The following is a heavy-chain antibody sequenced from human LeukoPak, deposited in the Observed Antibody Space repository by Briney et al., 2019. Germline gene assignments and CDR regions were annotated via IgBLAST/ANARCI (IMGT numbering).Heavy chain of an antibody. D-gene: IGHD4-17*01. CDR2: IYSGGST. CDR3: ASSPPPLYGDYGSWFDP. CDR1: GFTVSSNY. J-gene: IGHJ5*02. Sequence: GGSLRLSCAASGFTVSSNYVSWVRQAPGKGLEWVSVIYSGGSTYYADSVKGRFTISRDNSKNTLYLQMNSLRAEDTAVYYCASSPPPLYGDYGSWFDPWGQGTLVTVSS. V-gene: IGHV3-66*02.